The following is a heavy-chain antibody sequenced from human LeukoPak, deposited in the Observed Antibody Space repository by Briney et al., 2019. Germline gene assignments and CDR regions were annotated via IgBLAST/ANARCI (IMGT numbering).Heavy chain of an antibody. J-gene: IGHJ4*02. CDR1: GFTFSSYW. V-gene: IGHV3-74*01. CDR3: TRDRFDYYGSGSYGRPLIFDY. Sequence: PGGSLRLSCAASGFTFSSYWMHWVRQAPGKGLVWVSRINSDGSSTSYADSVKGRFTISRDNAKNTLYLQMNSLKTEDTAVYYCTRDRFDYYGSGSYGRPLIFDYWGQGTLVTVSS. D-gene: IGHD3-10*01. CDR2: INSDGSST.